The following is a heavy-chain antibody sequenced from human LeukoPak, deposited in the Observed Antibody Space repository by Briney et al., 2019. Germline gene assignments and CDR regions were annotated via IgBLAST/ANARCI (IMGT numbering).Heavy chain of an antibody. J-gene: IGHJ4*02. D-gene: IGHD3-10*01. CDR1: GFTFSSYS. Sequence: GGSLRLSCAASGFTFSSYSMNWVRQAPGKGLEWVSSISSSSSYIYYADSVKGRFTISRDNAKNSLYLQMNSLRAEDTAVYYCAKLAKYFYGSETYYFFEHWGQGTPVTASS. CDR2: ISSSSSYI. CDR3: AKLAKYFYGSETYYFFEH. V-gene: IGHV3-21*01.